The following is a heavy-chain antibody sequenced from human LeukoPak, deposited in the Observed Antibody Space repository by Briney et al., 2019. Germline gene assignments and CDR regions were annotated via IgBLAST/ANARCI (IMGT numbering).Heavy chain of an antibody. CDR2: IKEDGSEK. D-gene: IGHD3-3*01. V-gene: IGHV3-7*01. Sequence: GGSLRLSCAASRFTFSSYWMTWVRQAPGKGLEWVANIKEDGSEKYYVDSVKGRFTISRDNSKNTLYLQMNSLRAEDTAVYYCAKDLESRYDFWSGYLGYWGQGTLVTVSS. CDR3: AKDLESRYDFWSGYLGY. J-gene: IGHJ4*02. CDR1: RFTFSSYW.